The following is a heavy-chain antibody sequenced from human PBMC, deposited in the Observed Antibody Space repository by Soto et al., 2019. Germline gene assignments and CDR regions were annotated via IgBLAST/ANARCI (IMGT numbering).Heavy chain of an antibody. CDR1: GYTFTGYY. CDR3: ARDELAAAGTYYYYGMDV. D-gene: IGHD6-13*01. CDR2: INPNSGGT. J-gene: IGHJ6*02. Sequence: ASVKVSCKASGYTFTGYYMHWVRQAPGQGLEWMGWINPNSGGTNYAQKFQGWVTMTRDTSISTAYMELSRLRSDDTAVYYCARDELAAAGTYYYYGMDVWGQGTTVTVSS. V-gene: IGHV1-2*04.